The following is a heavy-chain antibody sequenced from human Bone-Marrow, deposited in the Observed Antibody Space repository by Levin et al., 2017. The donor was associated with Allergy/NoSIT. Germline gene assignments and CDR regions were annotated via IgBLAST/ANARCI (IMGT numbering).Heavy chain of an antibody. CDR2: IKQDGSEK. J-gene: IGHJ6*02. D-gene: IGHD5-18*01. CDR1: GFTFSSYW. V-gene: IGHV3-7*01. CDR3: ARDGAMVTTSYYYYGMDV. Sequence: GESLKISCAASGFTFSSYWMSWVRQAPGKGLEWVANIKQDGSEKYYVDSVKGRFTISRDNAKNSLYLQMNSLRAEDTAVYYCARDGAMVTTSYYYYGMDVWGQGTTVTVSS.